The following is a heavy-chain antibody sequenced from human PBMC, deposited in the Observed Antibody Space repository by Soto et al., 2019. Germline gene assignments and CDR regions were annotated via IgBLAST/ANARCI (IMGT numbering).Heavy chain of an antibody. Sequence: QVQLVQSGAEVKKPGASVKVSCKASGYTFTSYAMHWVRQAPGQRLEWMGWINAGNGNTKYSQKFQGRVTITRDTSASTAYMELSSLRSEDTAVYYCARAYYYDSSGHPVDAEYFQHWGQGTLVTVSS. CDR3: ARAYYYDSSGHPVDAEYFQH. CDR1: GYTFTSYA. D-gene: IGHD3-22*01. CDR2: INAGNGNT. J-gene: IGHJ1*01. V-gene: IGHV1-3*01.